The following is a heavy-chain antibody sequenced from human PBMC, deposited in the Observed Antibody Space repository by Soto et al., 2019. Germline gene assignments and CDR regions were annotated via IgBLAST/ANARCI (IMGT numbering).Heavy chain of an antibody. J-gene: IGHJ6*02. CDR1: GGSISSYY. CDR2: IYYSGST. CDR3: ARDWDSSSWYRYGMDV. D-gene: IGHD6-13*01. V-gene: IGHV4-59*01. Sequence: SETLSLTCTVSGGSISSYYLSWIRQPPGKGLEWIGYIYYSGSTNYNPSLKSRVTISVDTSKNQFSLKLSSVTAADTAVYYCARDWDSSSWYRYGMDVWGQGTTVTVYS.